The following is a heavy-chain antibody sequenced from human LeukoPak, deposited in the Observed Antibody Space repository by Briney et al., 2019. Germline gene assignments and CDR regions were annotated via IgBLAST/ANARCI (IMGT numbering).Heavy chain of an antibody. Sequence: GGSLRLSCAASGFTVSSNYMSWVRQAPGRGLEWVSVIYSGGSAYYADSVKGRFTISRDNSKNTLYLQMNSLRAEDTAVYYCARDSRYYGMDVWGQGTTVTVSS. V-gene: IGHV3-66*01. J-gene: IGHJ6*02. CDR2: IYSGGSA. CDR3: ARDSRYYGMDV. CDR1: GFTVSSNY.